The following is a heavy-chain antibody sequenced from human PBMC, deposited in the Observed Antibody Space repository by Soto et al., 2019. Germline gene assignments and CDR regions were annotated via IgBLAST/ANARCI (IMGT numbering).Heavy chain of an antibody. CDR2: IYYSGST. Sequence: SETLSLTCTVSGGSISSYYWSWIRQPPGKGLEWIGYIYYSGSTNYNPSLKSRVTISVDTSKNQFSLKLSSVTAADTAVYYCAKGARYFDWTQRTLDYWGQGTLVTVSS. CDR3: AKGARYFDWTQRTLDY. J-gene: IGHJ4*02. D-gene: IGHD3-9*01. V-gene: IGHV4-59*01. CDR1: GGSISSYY.